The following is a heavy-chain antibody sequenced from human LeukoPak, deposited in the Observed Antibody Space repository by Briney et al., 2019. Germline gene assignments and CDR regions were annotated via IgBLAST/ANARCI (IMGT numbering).Heavy chain of an antibody. CDR1: GGTFSSYA. D-gene: IGHD2-15*01. V-gene: IGHV1-69*06. J-gene: IGHJ3*02. CDR3: SIIYCSGGSCYSLHAFDI. Sequence: SVKVSCKASGGTFSSYAISWVRQAPGQGLEWMGGIIPIFGTANYAQKFQGRVTITADKSTSTAYMELSSLRSEDTAVYYCSIIYCSGGSCYSLHAFDIWGQGTMVTVSS. CDR2: IIPIFGTA.